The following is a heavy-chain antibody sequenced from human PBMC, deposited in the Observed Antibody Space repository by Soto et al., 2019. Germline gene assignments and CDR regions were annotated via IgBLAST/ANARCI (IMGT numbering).Heavy chain of an antibody. CDR2: IYYSGST. V-gene: IGHV4-59*01. J-gene: IGHJ5*02. Sequence: SETLSLTCTVSGGSISSYYWSWIRQPPGKGLEWIGYIYYSGSTNYNPSLKSRVTISVDTSKNQFSLKLSSVTAADTAVYYCARDPYYDSRGYYSWFDPWGQGTLVTVSS. CDR1: GGSISSYY. CDR3: ARDPYYDSRGYYSWFDP. D-gene: IGHD3-22*01.